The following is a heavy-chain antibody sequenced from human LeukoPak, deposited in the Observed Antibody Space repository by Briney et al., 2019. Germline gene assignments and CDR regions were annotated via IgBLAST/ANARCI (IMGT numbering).Heavy chain of an antibody. CDR3: ARDPGVATTNYYYYYGMDV. CDR2: INAGNGNT. CDR1: GYTFTSYA. Sequence: ASVKVSCKASGYTFTSYAMHWVRQAPGQRLEWMGWINAGNGNTKYSQKFQGRATITRDTSASTAYMELSSLRSEDTAVYYCARDPGVATTNYYYYYGMDVWGQGTTVTVSS. D-gene: IGHD5-12*01. J-gene: IGHJ6*02. V-gene: IGHV1-3*01.